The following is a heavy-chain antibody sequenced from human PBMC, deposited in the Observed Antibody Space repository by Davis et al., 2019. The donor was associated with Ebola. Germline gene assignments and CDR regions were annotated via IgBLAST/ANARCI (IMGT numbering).Heavy chain of an antibody. CDR2: ISGGTGTI. J-gene: IGHJ3*02. D-gene: IGHD2-21*02. V-gene: IGHV3-48*02. Sequence: GESLKISCVASGFTFSGSSMNWVRRAPGKGLEWVSHISGGTGTIEYADSVKGRFTMSRDNAKNSLYRQMNSLRDEDTAVYYCARGRDYAFDIWGQGTMVTVSS. CDR3: ARGRDYAFDI. CDR1: GFTFSGSS.